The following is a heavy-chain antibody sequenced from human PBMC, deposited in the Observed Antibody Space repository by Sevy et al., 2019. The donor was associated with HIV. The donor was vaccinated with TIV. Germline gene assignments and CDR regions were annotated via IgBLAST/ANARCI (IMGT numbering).Heavy chain of an antibody. Sequence: GGSPRLSCAASGFTFRRYWMSWVRQAPGKGLEWVANIKQDGSEKYYVDSVKGRFTMSRDNAKNSLYLQMNSLRAEDTAVYYCTKMKDDSSGFHLDYWGQGTLVTVSS. V-gene: IGHV3-7*01. J-gene: IGHJ4*02. D-gene: IGHD3-22*01. CDR2: IKQDGSEK. CDR1: GFTFRRYW. CDR3: TKMKDDSSGFHLDY.